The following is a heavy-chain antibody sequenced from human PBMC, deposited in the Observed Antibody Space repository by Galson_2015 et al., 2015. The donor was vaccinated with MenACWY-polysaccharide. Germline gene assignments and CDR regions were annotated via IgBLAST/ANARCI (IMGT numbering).Heavy chain of an antibody. CDR2: ISYDGSNK. CDR1: GFTFSSYG. V-gene: IGHV3-30*18. Sequence: SLRLSCAASGFTFSSYGMHWVRQAPGKGLGWVAVISYDGSNKYYADSVKGRFTISRDNSKNTLYLQMNSLRAEDTAVYYCAKDVAGWGLFVDYFDYWGQGTLVTVSS. D-gene: IGHD3-16*01. CDR3: AKDVAGWGLFVDYFDY. J-gene: IGHJ4*02.